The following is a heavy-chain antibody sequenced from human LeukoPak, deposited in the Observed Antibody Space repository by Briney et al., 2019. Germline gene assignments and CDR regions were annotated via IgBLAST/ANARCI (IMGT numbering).Heavy chain of an antibody. J-gene: IGHJ3*02. CDR1: GGSISSYY. D-gene: IGHD3-9*01. CDR3: ARLRYYDILTGSLMGAFDI. Sequence: SETLSLTCTFSGGSISSYYWSWIRQPAGKGLEWIGRIYTSGSTNYNPSLKSRVTMSVDTSKNQFSLKLSSVTAADTAVYYCARLRYYDILTGSLMGAFDIWGQGTMVTVSS. V-gene: IGHV4-4*07. CDR2: IYTSGST.